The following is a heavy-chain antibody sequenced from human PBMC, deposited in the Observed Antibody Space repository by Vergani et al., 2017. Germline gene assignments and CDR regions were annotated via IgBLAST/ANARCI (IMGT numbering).Heavy chain of an antibody. J-gene: IGHJ3*01. CDR3: AILSSIIQLWPNAFDV. D-gene: IGHD3-16*02. Sequence: QVQLVESGGGLVKPGGSLRLSCAASGFTFSDYYMSWIRQAPGKGLEWVSYISSSGSTIYYADSVKGRFTISRDNSNNMLYLQMNNLRAEDTAVYYCAILSSIIQLWPNAFDVWGPGTVVTVSS. CDR2: ISSSGSTI. V-gene: IGHV3-11*01. CDR1: GFTFSDYY.